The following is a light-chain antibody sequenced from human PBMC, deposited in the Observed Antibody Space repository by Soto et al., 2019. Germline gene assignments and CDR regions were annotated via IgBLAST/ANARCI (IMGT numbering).Light chain of an antibody. J-gene: IGKJ5*01. V-gene: IGKV1-39*01. CDR3: QLSHTTLT. CDR1: QTIATF. Sequence: DIQMTQSPSSLSASVGDRVAITCRASQTIATFLNWYRQKPGKAPKLLIYGASTLQSGVPSRFSGSGSGADFTLTISSLQPEDSATYYCQLSHTTLTFGQGTRLEIK. CDR2: GAS.